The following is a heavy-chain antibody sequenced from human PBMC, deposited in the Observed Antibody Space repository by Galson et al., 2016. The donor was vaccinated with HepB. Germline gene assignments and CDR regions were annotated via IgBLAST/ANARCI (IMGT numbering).Heavy chain of an antibody. CDR2: ISHDGSER. CDR3: AKDHPPPVLGGLNYLDP. D-gene: IGHD2-15*01. V-gene: IGHV3-30*18. J-gene: IGHJ5*02. Sequence: SLRLSCAVSGLSVTMYGVHWVRQAPGKGLEWVAVISHDGSERYYAESVRGRFTASRDNSKNIIYLQMDSLTTEDTGVYFCAKDHPPPVLGGLNYLDPWGQGCLVSVSS. CDR1: GLSVTMYG.